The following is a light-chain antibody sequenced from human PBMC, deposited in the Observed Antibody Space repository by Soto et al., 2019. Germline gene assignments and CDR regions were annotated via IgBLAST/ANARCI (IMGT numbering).Light chain of an antibody. CDR1: SSDVGGYNF. CDR3: GSYTSSCTVI. V-gene: IGLV2-14*03. Sequence: QSALTQPASASGSPGQTITFSCTGSSSDVGGYNFYCWYQQPPGNDPKLMIYDVRNRPSGVSNRFSGSKSGNTAALTISGLQAEDEADYDCGSYTSSCTVIFGGGTKLTVL. CDR2: DVR. J-gene: IGLJ2*01.